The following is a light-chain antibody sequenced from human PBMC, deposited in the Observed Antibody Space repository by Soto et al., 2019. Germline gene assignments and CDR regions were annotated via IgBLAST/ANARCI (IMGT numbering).Light chain of an antibody. J-gene: IGLJ1*01. Sequence: QSALTQPPSASGSPGQSVTISCTGTSSDVGANNYVSWYQPHPGKAPKLMIYEVTKRPSGVPDRFSGSKSGNTASLTVSGLQAEDEADYYCSSYAGANRVFGTGTKLTVL. CDR2: EVT. V-gene: IGLV2-8*01. CDR1: SSDVGANNY. CDR3: SSYAGANRV.